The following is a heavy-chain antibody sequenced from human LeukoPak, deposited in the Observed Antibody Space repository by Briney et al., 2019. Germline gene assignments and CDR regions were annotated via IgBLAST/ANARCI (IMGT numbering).Heavy chain of an antibody. Sequence: SETLSLTCTVSGGSISSSSYYWGWIRQPPGKGLEWIGSIYYSGSTYYNPSLKSRVTISVDTSKNQFSLKLSSVTAVDTAVYYCARGAQGGSYYYWGQGTLVTVSS. CDR2: IYYSGST. D-gene: IGHD1-26*01. J-gene: IGHJ4*02. V-gene: IGHV4-39*07. CDR3: ARGAQGGSYYY. CDR1: GGSISSSSYY.